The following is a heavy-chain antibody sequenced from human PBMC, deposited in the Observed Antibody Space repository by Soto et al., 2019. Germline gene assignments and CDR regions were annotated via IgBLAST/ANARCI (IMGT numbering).Heavy chain of an antibody. CDR2: ISSSSSTI. V-gene: IGHV3-48*02. CDR3: ARDDSSGYYNYGMDV. J-gene: IGHJ6*02. D-gene: IGHD3-22*01. CDR1: GFTFSSYS. Sequence: EVPLVESGGGLVQPGGSLRLSCAASGFTFSSYSMNWVRQAPGKGLEWVSYISSSSSTIYYADSVKGRFTISRDKAKNSLYLQMNSLRDEDTAVYYCARDDSSGYYNYGMDVWGQGTTVTVSS.